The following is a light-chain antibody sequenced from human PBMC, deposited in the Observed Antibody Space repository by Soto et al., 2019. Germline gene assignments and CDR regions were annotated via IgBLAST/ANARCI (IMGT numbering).Light chain of an antibody. CDR3: QQYDSSPRT. J-gene: IGKJ1*01. Sequence: EIVLTQSPGTLSLSPGERATRSCRASQSVSSDYLAWYQQKPGQAPRLLIYGASSRATGSPDRFSGSGSGTDFTLTISRLEPEDFAVYYCQQYDSSPRTFDQGTKVEIK. V-gene: IGKV3-20*01. CDR1: QSVSSDY. CDR2: GAS.